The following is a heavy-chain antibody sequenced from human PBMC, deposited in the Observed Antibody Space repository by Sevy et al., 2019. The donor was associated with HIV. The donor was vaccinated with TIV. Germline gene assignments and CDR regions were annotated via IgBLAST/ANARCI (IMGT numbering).Heavy chain of an antibody. CDR2: ISGSGGST. V-gene: IGHV3-23*01. D-gene: IGHD3-22*01. CDR1: GLTFTSYA. Sequence: GGSLRLSCAASGLTFTSYAMNWVRQAPGKGLEWVSTISGSGGSTYYGDSVKGQFTISRDNSKNTLYLQMSSLRAEDTAVYYCAKDRYEGSGYYPEGAFDIWGQGTKVTVSS. CDR3: AKDRYEGSGYYPEGAFDI. J-gene: IGHJ3*02.